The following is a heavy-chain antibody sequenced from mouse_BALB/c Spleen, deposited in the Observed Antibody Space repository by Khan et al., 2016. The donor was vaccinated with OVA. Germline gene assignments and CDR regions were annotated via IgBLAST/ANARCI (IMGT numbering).Heavy chain of an antibody. CDR1: GYTFTSYT. D-gene: IGHD3-1*01. CDR3: EREEGYNKSDGWFGY. V-gene: IGHV1-4*01. CDR2: INPSSGYT. J-gene: IGHJ3*01. Sequence: VQLVESGAELARPGASVKMSCKASGYTFTSYTMHWVKQRPGQGLEWIGYINPSSGYTNYNQKFKDKATLTADKSSSTAYMQLSNLTSEDSAGYYCEREEGYNKSDGWFGYWGQGTLVTVSA.